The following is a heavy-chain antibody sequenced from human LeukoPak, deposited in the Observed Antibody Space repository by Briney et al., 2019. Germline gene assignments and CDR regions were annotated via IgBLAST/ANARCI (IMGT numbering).Heavy chain of an antibody. D-gene: IGHD1-14*01. CDR2: INHSGST. Sequence: PSETLSLTCAVYGGSFSGYYWSWIRQPPGKGLEWIGEINHSGSTNYNPSLKSRVTISVDTCKKQISLKLSSVTAADTAVYYCARGRYGTISRGWFDPWGQGTLVTVSS. CDR3: ARGRYGTISRGWFDP. V-gene: IGHV4-34*01. J-gene: IGHJ5*02. CDR1: GGSFSGYY.